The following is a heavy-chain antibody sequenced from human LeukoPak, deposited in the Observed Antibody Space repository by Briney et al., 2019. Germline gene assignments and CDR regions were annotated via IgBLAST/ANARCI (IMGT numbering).Heavy chain of an antibody. CDR2: ISGDGGST. Sequence: GGSLRLSCAASGFTFDDYAMHWVRQAPGKGLEWVSLISGDGGSTYSADSVKGRFTISRDNSKNSLYLQMNSLRTEDTALYYCAYSSHDYWGQGTLVTVSS. J-gene: IGHJ4*02. CDR1: GFTFDDYA. V-gene: IGHV3-43*02. CDR3: AYSSHDY. D-gene: IGHD6-19*01.